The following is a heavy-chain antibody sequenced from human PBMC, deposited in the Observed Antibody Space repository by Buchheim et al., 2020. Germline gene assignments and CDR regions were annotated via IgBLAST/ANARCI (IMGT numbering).Heavy chain of an antibody. D-gene: IGHD5-12*01. CDR1: GYTFTSYD. Sequence: QVQLVQSGAEVKKPGASVKVSCKASGYTFTSYDINWVRQAPGQGLEWMGWINPNSGGTNYAQKFQGRVTMTRDTSISTAYMELSRLRSDDTAVYYCATLNVDIVAMYSYFDYWGQGTL. J-gene: IGHJ4*02. V-gene: IGHV1-2*02. CDR3: ATLNVDIVAMYSYFDY. CDR2: INPNSGGT.